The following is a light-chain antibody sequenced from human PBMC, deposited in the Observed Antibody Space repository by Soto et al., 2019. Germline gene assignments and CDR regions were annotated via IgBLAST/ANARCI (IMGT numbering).Light chain of an antibody. CDR3: VLYMGSGISV. Sequence: QTVVTQEPSFSVSPGGTVTLTCGXSSGSVSTSYYPSWYQQTPGQAPRTLIYNTYTRSSGVPDRFSASILGDKAALTITGAQADDESDYYCVLYMGSGISVFGGGTKLTVL. CDR1: SGSVSTSYY. J-gene: IGLJ2*01. V-gene: IGLV8-61*01. CDR2: NTY.